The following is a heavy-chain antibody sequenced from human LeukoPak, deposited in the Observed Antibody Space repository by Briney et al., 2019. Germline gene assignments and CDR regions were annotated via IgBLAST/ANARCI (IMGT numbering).Heavy chain of an antibody. CDR1: GFTFSSYW. V-gene: IGHV3-74*01. D-gene: IGHD1-26*01. CDR3: ARIGSGTYSDAFDI. CDR2: IKGDGSTA. Sequence: GGSLILSCAASGFTFSSYWMHWVRQAPGKGLVWVSRIKGDGSTATYADSVKGRFIISRDNAKNTVYLQMNSLRAEDTAVYYCARIGSGTYSDAFDIWGQGTMVTVSS. J-gene: IGHJ3*02.